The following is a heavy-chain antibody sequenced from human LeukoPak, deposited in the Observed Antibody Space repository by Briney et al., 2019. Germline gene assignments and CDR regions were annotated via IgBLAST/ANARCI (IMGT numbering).Heavy chain of an antibody. CDR3: AREWRGSGDY. D-gene: IGHD3-10*01. V-gene: IGHV3-23*01. CDR1: GGSISSSSYY. Sequence: ETLSLTCTVSGGSISSSSYYWGWIRQPPGKGLEWVSAISGSGGSTYYADSVKGRFTISRDNSKNTLYLQMNSLRAEDTAIYYCAREWRGSGDYWGQGTLVTVSS. CDR2: ISGSGGST. J-gene: IGHJ4*02.